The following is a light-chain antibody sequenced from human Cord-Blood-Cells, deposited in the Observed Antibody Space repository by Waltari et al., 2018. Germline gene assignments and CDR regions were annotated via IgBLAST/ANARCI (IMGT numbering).Light chain of an antibody. CDR1: QSISSL. V-gene: IGKV1-5*03. J-gene: IGKJ2*03. CDR2: KAS. CDR3: QQYNSYSPYS. Sequence: DIQMTQSPSTPSASVGDRVTIPCRASQSISSLLAWYQQKPGKAPKLLIYKASSLESGVPSRFSGSGSGTEFTLTISSLQPDDFATYYCQQYNSYSPYSFGQGTKLEIK.